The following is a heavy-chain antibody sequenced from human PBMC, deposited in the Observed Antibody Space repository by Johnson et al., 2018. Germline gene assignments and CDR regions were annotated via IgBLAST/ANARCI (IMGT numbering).Heavy chain of an antibody. CDR1: GGTFSSYA. J-gene: IGHJ3*02. CDR3: ALGVGLGGYSDAFDI. D-gene: IGHD5-18*01. V-gene: IGHV1-69*01. CDR2: IIPIFGTA. Sequence: QVQLVESGAEVKKPGSSVKVSCKASGGTFSSYAISWVRQAPGQGLEWMGGIIPIFGTANYAQKFQGRVTITADESTSTAYMGRGSRRSEDTAGYYCALGVGLGGYSDAFDIWGQGTMVTVSS.